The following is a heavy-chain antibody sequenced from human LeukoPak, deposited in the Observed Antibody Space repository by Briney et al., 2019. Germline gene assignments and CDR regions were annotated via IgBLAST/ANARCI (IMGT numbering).Heavy chain of an antibody. CDR2: IRYDGSNK. V-gene: IGHV3-30*02. CDR3: AKDGYLEAAADTYDFDY. J-gene: IGHJ4*02. D-gene: IGHD6-13*01. CDR1: GFTFSSYG. Sequence: PGGSLRLSCAASGFTFSSYGMHWVRQAPGKGLEWVAFIRYDGSNKYYADSVKGRFTISRDNSKNTLYLQMNSLRAEDTAVYYCAKDGYLEAAADTYDFDYWGQGTLVTVSS.